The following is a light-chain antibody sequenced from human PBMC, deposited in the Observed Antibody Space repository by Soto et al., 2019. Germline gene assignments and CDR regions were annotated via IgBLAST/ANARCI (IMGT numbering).Light chain of an antibody. V-gene: IGLV2-14*01. Sequence: QSALTQPASVSGSPGQSITISCTGTSSDIGYYNYVSWYQQYPGKAPKLIIYEVSNRPSGVSNRFSGSKSANTASLTISGLQAEDEADYYCSSYTSSSSVVFGGGTKLTVL. CDR1: SSDIGYYNY. CDR2: EVS. CDR3: SSYTSSSSVV. J-gene: IGLJ2*01.